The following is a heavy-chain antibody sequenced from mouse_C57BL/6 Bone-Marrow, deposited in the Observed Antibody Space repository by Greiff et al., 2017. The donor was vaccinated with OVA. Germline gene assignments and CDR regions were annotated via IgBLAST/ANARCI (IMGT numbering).Heavy chain of an antibody. D-gene: IGHD1-1*01. J-gene: IGHJ4*01. Sequence: EVMLVESGGDLVKPGGSLKLSCAASGFTFSSYGMSWVRQTPDKRLEWVATISSGGSYTYYPDSVKGRFTISRDNAKNTLYLQMSSLKSEDTAMYYCARHNGSYYYAMDYWGKGTSVTVSS. V-gene: IGHV5-6*02. CDR3: ARHNGSYYYAMDY. CDR2: ISSGGSYT. CDR1: GFTFSSYG.